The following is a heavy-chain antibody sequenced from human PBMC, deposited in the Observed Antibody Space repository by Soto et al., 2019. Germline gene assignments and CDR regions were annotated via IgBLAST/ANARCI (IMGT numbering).Heavy chain of an antibody. Sequence: EVQLVESGGGLVQPGRSLRLSCAASGFTFDDYAMHWVRQAPGKGLEWVSGISWNSGSIGYADSVKGRFTISRDNAKNSLYLQMNILRAEDTALYYCAKDDAFDIWGQGTMVTVSS. CDR1: GFTFDDYA. V-gene: IGHV3-9*01. J-gene: IGHJ3*02. CDR3: AKDDAFDI. CDR2: ISWNSGSI.